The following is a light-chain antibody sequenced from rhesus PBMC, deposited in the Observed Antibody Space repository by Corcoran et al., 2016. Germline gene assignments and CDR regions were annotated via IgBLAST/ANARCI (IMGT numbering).Light chain of an antibody. V-gene: IGKV1-21*01. J-gene: IGKJ3*01. CDR2: EAS. CDR3: QHYYSTPFT. CDR1: QGITTD. Sequence: DIQMTQSPSSLSASVGDRVTITCRASQGITTDLGWYQQKPGETPKLLIYEASSLQSGITSRFSGSGSGTDFTLTISTLQPEDFATYYCQHYYSTPFTFGPWTKLDIQ.